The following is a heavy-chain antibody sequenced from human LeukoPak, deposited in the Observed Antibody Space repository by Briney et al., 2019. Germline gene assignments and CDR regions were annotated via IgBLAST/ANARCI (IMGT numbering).Heavy chain of an antibody. Sequence: SVKVSCKASGGTFSSYAISWVRQAPGQGLEWMGGIIPIFGTANYAQKFQGRVTITAGESTSTAYMGLSSLRSEDTAVYYCATDFRGPLDYWGQGTLVTVSS. CDR3: ATDFRGPLDY. CDR2: IIPIFGTA. CDR1: GGTFSSYA. V-gene: IGHV1-69*13. J-gene: IGHJ4*02.